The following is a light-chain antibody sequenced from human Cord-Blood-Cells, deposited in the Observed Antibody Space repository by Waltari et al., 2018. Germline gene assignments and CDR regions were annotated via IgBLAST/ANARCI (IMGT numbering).Light chain of an antibody. CDR2: DVS. V-gene: IGLV2-14*01. CDR3: SSYTSSSTWV. Sequence: QSALTQPVSVSESPGQSITISCPGTSSDVGGHNYVSWYQQHPGKAPKLMIYDVSNRPSGVSKRFSGSKSGNTASLTISGLQAEDEADYYCSSYTSSSTWVFGGGTKLTVL. J-gene: IGLJ3*02. CDR1: SSDVGGHNY.